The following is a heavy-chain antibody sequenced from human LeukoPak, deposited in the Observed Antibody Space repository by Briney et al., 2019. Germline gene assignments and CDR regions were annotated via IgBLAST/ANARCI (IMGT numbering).Heavy chain of an antibody. V-gene: IGHV3-11*01. CDR1: GFTFSDYY. Sequence: KPGGSLRLSCAASGFTFSDYYMSWIRQAPGKGLEWVSYISSSGSTIYYADSVKGRFTISRDNAKNSLYLQMNSLRAEDTAVYYCARDPITGDHNYYYYGMDVWGQGTTVTVSS. D-gene: IGHD7-27*01. CDR3: ARDPITGDHNYYYYGMDV. J-gene: IGHJ6*02. CDR2: ISSSGSTI.